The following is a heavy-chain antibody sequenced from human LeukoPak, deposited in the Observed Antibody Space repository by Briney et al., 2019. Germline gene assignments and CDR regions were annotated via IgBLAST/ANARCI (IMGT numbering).Heavy chain of an antibody. CDR2: IYSGGST. CDR3: AKSREPI. Sequence: GGSLRLTCAASGFTVSSNYMSWVRQAPGKGLEWVSVIYSGGSTYYADSVKGRFTISRDNAKNSLYLQMNSLRAEDTAVYYCAKSREPIWGQGTMVTVSS. J-gene: IGHJ3*02. V-gene: IGHV3-53*05. D-gene: IGHD1-26*01. CDR1: GFTVSSNY.